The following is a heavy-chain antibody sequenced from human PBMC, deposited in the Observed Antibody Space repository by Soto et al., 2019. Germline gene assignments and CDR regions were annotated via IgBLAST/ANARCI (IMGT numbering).Heavy chain of an antibody. Sequence: EVQLVESGGGLVQPGRSLRLSCAASGFTFDDYAMHWVRQVPGKGLQWVSGLSWNGVTIGYAASVKGRFTISRDNAKKSLYLQMNGVRPDDTALYYWAASRAYDSSDYSGFHYGMDVWGLGTTVTV. J-gene: IGHJ6*02. V-gene: IGHV3-9*01. CDR3: AASRAYDSSDYSGFHYGMDV. D-gene: IGHD3-22*01. CDR2: LSWNGVTI. CDR1: GFTFDDYA.